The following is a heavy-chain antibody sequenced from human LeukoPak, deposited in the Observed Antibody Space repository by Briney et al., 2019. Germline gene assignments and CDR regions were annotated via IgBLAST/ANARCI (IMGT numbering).Heavy chain of an antibody. Sequence: GGSLRLSCAASGFTFSTSWMHWVRQAPGKGLVWVSRVKGDGSFTNYADSVYGRFTISRDNAKNTLYLHTHSLRAEDTAVYYCVRDGDDFNFDYWGQGSLATVSS. CDR3: VRDGDDFNFDY. J-gene: IGHJ4*02. D-gene: IGHD5-24*01. CDR1: GFTFSTSW. V-gene: IGHV3-74*01. CDR2: VKGDGSFT.